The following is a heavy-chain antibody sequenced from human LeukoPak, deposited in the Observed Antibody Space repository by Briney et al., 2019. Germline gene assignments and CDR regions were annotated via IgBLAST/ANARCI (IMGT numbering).Heavy chain of an antibody. CDR1: GFNVNNAW. CDR3: YTSTTDY. J-gene: IGHJ4*02. D-gene: IGHD1-14*01. V-gene: IGHV3-15*07. CDR2: IRSKIDGGAT. Sequence: KPGGSLRLSCAASGFNVNNAWMSWVRQAPGKGLEWVGRIRSKIDGGATDYVAPVKGRFTISRDDSKNTLYLQINSLKIEDTAMYYCYTSTTDYWGQGTLVTVSS.